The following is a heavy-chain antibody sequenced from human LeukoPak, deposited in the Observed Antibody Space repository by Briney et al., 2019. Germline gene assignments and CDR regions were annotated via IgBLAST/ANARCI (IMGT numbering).Heavy chain of an antibody. CDR1: GYTFTSYG. V-gene: IGHV1-18*01. J-gene: IGHJ4*02. D-gene: IGHD6-19*01. Sequence: ASVKVSCKASGYTFTSYGINWVRQAPGQGLEWMGWISANNGNTKHAQKLQGRVTMTTDTSTSTAYMELRSLRSDDTAVYYCARAGITSGWAQNMDYWGQGTLVTVSA. CDR3: ARAGITSGWAQNMDY. CDR2: ISANNGNT.